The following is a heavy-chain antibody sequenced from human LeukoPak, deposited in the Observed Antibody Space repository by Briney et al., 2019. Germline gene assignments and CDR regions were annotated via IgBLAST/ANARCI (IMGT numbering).Heavy chain of an antibody. CDR3: ARRRGGYSAYEY. CDR1: GYTFINYW. J-gene: IGHJ4*02. Sequence: GESLKISCKGSGYTFINYWIGWVRQMPGKGLEWMGIIYPGDSDIRYSPSFQGQVTISADKSISTAYLQWSSLKASDTAIYHCARRRGGYSAYEYWGQGTLVTVSS. D-gene: IGHD5-12*01. CDR2: IYPGDSDI. V-gene: IGHV5-51*01.